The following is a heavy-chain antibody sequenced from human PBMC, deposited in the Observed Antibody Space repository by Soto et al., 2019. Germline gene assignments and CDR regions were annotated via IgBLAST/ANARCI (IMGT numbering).Heavy chain of an antibody. D-gene: IGHD1-20*01. V-gene: IGHV4-4*02. CDR3: ARNNWNDENFDY. Sequence: PSETLSLTCAVSGGSISSSNWWSWVRQPPGKGLEWIGEIYPSGSTNYNPSLKSRVTISVDKSKNQFSLKLSSVTAADTAVYYCARNNWNDENFDYWGQGTLVTVSS. J-gene: IGHJ4*02. CDR1: GGSISSSNW. CDR2: IYPSGST.